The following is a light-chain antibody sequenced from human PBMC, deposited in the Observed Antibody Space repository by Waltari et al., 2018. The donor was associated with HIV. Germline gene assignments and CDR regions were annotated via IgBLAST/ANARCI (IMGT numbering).Light chain of an antibody. CDR3: GTWDSSLSAWV. V-gene: IGLV1-51*02. Sequence: QSVLTQPPSVSAAPGPKVTIPCSGSRSNIRHNYVSWYQQLPGTAPKLLIYENNKRPSGVPDRFSGSKSGTSATLGITGLQTGDEADYYCGTWDSSLSAWVFGGGTKVTVL. J-gene: IGLJ3*02. CDR2: ENN. CDR1: RSNIRHNY.